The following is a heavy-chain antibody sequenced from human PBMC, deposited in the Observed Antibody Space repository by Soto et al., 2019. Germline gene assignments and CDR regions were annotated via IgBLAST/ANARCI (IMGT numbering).Heavy chain of an antibody. D-gene: IGHD6-13*01. J-gene: IGHJ4*02. CDR3: ARVSSSNWRGYFDC. Sequence: EVQLVESGGGLAQPGRSLRLSCAASGFTFDDHAMYWVRQAPGKGLEWVSGISWNSGTIGYADSVKGRFTISRDNAKNSLYLQMNSLRAEDTALYYCARVSSSNWRGYFDCWGQGTLVTVSS. CDR1: GFTFDDHA. V-gene: IGHV3-9*01. CDR2: ISWNSGTI.